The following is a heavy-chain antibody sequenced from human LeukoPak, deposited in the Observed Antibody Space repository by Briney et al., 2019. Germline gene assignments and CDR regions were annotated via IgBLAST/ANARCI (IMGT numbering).Heavy chain of an antibody. CDR1: GFTVSSNY. CDR3: AKGGGYYENGY. V-gene: IGHV3-66*01. J-gene: IGHJ4*02. D-gene: IGHD3-22*01. CDR2: IYSGGSA. Sequence: GGSLRLSCAASGFTVSSNYMSWVRQAPGKGLEWVSVIYSGGSAYYADSVKGRFTISRDNSKNTLYLQMNSLRAEDAAVYYCAKGGGYYENGYWGQGTLVTVSS.